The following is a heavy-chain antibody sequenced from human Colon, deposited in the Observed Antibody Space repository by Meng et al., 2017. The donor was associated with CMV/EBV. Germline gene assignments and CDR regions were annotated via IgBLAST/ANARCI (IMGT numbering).Heavy chain of an antibody. CDR3: ARDRGSARFDY. Sequence: CRASGGTLDIYTIGWVRQAPGQGLEWMGRMIPVLGEANYAQKFRGRVTITADKSTNTGYMVLNRLRSDDTAVYYCARDRGSARFDYWGQGTLVTVSS. CDR1: GGTLDIYT. J-gene: IGHJ4*02. D-gene: IGHD3-10*01. V-gene: IGHV1-69*08. CDR2: MIPVLGEA.